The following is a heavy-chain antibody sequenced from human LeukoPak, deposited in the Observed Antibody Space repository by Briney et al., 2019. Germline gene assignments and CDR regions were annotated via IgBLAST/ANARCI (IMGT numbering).Heavy chain of an antibody. J-gene: IGHJ6*02. CDR3: ARVTSGPLYYYYYGMDV. Sequence: SETMSLTCTVAGGSISSYYWRWIRQPPGEGLEWIGYIYYSGGTNYNPSLKSRVTISGDTSKNQFSLKLSSVTAADTAVYYCARVTSGPLYYYYYGMDVWGQGTTVTVSS. CDR1: GGSISSYY. D-gene: IGHD2-15*01. V-gene: IGHV4-59*01. CDR2: IYYSGGT.